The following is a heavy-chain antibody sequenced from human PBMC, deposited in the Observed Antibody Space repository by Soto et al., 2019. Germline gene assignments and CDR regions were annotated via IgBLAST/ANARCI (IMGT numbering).Heavy chain of an antibody. CDR3: AKGRERRGDPGYSSGWYWFFDY. J-gene: IGHJ4*02. CDR2: ISGSGGST. CDR1: GFTFSSYA. D-gene: IGHD6-19*01. Sequence: EVQLLESGGGLVQPGGSLRLSCAASGFTFSSYAMSWVRQAPGKGLEWVSAISGSGGSTYYTDSVKGRFTFSRDNSKNTLYLQMNSLRAEDTAMYYCAKGRERRGDPGYSSGWYWFFDYWGQGTLVTVSS. V-gene: IGHV3-23*01.